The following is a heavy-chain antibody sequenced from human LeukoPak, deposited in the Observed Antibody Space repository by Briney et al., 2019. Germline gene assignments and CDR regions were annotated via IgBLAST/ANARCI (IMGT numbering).Heavy chain of an antibody. CDR3: ADRGIFEAPDY. CDR2: IRGSGGST. Sequence: GGSMRLCCAASGFTLRSYAMSWVRQAPGKGLECVSAIRGSGGSTYYADLVRGRFTISRDNSKNTLYLQMNSLRAEDTAVYYCADRGIFEAPDYWGQGTLVTVSS. D-gene: IGHD3-3*01. V-gene: IGHV3-23*01. CDR1: GFTLRSYA. J-gene: IGHJ4*02.